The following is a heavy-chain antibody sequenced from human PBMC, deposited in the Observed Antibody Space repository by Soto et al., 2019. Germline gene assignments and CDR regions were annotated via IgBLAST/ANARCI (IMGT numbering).Heavy chain of an antibody. V-gene: IGHV4-39*01. CDR2: IYYSGST. CDR1: GCSISSSSYY. J-gene: IGHJ4*02. Sequence: SETLSLACTVSGCSISSSSYYWGWIRQPPGKGLEWIGSIYYSGSTYYNPSLKSRVTISVDTSKNQFSLKLSSVTAADTAVYYCARAYSSWYYFDYWGQGTLVTVSS. D-gene: IGHD6-13*01. CDR3: ARAYSSWYYFDY.